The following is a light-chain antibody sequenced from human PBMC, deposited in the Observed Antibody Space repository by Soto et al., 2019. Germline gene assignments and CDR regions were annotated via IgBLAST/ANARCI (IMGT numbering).Light chain of an antibody. J-gene: IGLJ1*01. CDR3: SSYTISNPYV. Sequence: QSALTQPASVSGAPGQSITISCTGTSSDVGGYNYVSWYQHHPGKVPKIIIYAVSNRPSGVSNRFSGSKSGNTASLTISGLQAEDEADYYCSSYTISNPYVFGTGTEVTVL. CDR2: AVS. V-gene: IGLV2-14*01. CDR1: SSDVGGYNY.